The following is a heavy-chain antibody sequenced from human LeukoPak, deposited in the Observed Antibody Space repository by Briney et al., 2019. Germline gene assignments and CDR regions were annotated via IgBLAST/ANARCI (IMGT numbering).Heavy chain of an antibody. D-gene: IGHD6-13*01. Sequence: PGGSLRLSCPASGFTFSSYWMHWVRQAPGKGLVWVSRIKSDGSSTSYADSVKGRFTISRDNAKNTLYLQMNSLRAEDTAVYYCAREGIAAFSDYWGQGTLVTVSS. V-gene: IGHV3-74*01. CDR3: AREGIAAFSDY. CDR1: GFTFSSYW. J-gene: IGHJ4*02. CDR2: IKSDGSST.